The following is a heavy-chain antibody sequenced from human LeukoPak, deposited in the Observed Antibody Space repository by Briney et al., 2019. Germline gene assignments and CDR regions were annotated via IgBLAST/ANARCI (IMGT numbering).Heavy chain of an antibody. CDR1: GFTFSSYT. D-gene: IGHD4-17*01. CDR2: ISGSGGST. Sequence: PGGSLRLSCSASGFTFSSYTMTWVRQAPGKGLEWVSGISGSGGSTFDADSVKGRFTISRDNSKNTLYLQMNSLGDEDTAVYYCASAPAYGLPLYWGQGTLVSVSS. V-gene: IGHV3-23*01. CDR3: ASAPAYGLPLY. J-gene: IGHJ4*02.